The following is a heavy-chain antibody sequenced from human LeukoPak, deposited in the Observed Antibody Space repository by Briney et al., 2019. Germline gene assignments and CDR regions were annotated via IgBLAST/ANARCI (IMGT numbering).Heavy chain of an antibody. J-gene: IGHJ4*02. Sequence: SETLSLTCTVSGGSISSYYWSWIRQPPGKGLEWIGYIYYSGSTNYNLSLKSRVTISVDTSKNQFSLKLSSVTAADTAVYYCARVIPEYYYDSSGFDYWGQGTLVTVSS. V-gene: IGHV4-59*01. CDR3: ARVIPEYYYDSSGFDY. CDR1: GGSISSYY. D-gene: IGHD3-22*01. CDR2: IYYSGST.